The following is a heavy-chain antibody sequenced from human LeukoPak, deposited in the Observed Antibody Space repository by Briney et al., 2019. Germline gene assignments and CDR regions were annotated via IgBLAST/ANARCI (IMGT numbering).Heavy chain of an antibody. J-gene: IGHJ4*02. CDR3: VFDDAGNFIPFDF. CDR2: ISADGRTT. Sequence: RAGASLRLSCAASGFTFSTSCMRWVRQPPGEGLLWVSRISADGRTTGCADAVKGRFTTSEKNARNTLYLQRSSLRVQDTGVYYCVFDDAGNFIPFDFWGQGTLVTVSS. CDR1: GFTFSTSC. D-gene: IGHD4-23*01. V-gene: IGHV3-74*01.